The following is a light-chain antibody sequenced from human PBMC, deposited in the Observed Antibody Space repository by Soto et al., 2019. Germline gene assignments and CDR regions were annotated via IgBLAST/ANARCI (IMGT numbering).Light chain of an antibody. CDR1: QGISSA. V-gene: IGKV1-13*02. CDR2: DAS. Sequence: AIQLTQSPSSLSVSVGDRVTITCRASQGISSALAWYQQKPGTGPKLLIYDASSVESGVPSRFRGIGSGTDFTITISSLQPEDVATYYCQQFNSYPRTFGGGTKVEIK. J-gene: IGKJ4*01. CDR3: QQFNSYPRT.